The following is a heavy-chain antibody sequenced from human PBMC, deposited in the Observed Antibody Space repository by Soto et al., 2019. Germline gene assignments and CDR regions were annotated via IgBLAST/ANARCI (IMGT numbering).Heavy chain of an antibody. CDR1: GFTFRSYG. CDR3: ARDYSSSWYGQTHWFDP. D-gene: IGHD6-13*01. CDR2: IWDEGSKK. Sequence: QVQLVESGGGVVQPGRSLGLSCAASGFTFRSYGMHWVRQAPGKGLEWGAGIWDEGSKKYNADSVKGRFTISRDKSKNTLYLQMHSLIAEDTAVYYCARDYSSSWYGQTHWFDPWGQGTLVTVSS. J-gene: IGHJ5*02. V-gene: IGHV3-33*01.